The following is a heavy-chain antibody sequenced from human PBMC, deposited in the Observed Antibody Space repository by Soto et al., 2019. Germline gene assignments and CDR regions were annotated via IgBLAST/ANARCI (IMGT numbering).Heavy chain of an antibody. D-gene: IGHD6-6*01. CDR1: GYSFTNYW. Sequence: PGESLKISCKGSGYSFTNYWIGWVRQIPGKGLEWMGIIYPGDSDTRYSASFQGQVTISADKSISTAYLQWSSLKASDTAMYYCARELSSASHYYYYGMGVWGQQTTVTVSS. CDR2: IYPGDSDT. J-gene: IGHJ6*02. V-gene: IGHV5-51*01. CDR3: ARELSSASHYYYYGMGV.